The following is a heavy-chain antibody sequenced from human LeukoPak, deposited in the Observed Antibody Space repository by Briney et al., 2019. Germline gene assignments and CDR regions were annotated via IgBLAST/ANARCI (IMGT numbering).Heavy chain of an antibody. V-gene: IGHV3-23*01. CDR3: AKARSLTCGGDCYQIDY. Sequence: GGSLRLSCVASGFTFSSFAINWVRQAPGKGLEWVSGISGSGYTTYYADSVRGRFSISRDNSRNTLSLQMSSLRAADTAVYYCAKARSLTCGGDCYQIDYWGQGTLVIVSS. CDR2: ISGSGYTT. J-gene: IGHJ4*02. CDR1: GFTFSSFA. D-gene: IGHD2-21*02.